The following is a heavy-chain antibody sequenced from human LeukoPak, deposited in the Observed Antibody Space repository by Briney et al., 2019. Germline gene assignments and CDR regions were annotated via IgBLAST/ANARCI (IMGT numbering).Heavy chain of an antibody. CDR1: GGTFSSYA. J-gene: IGHJ4*02. CDR3: ASGDYGDPPLNY. CDR2: INPNTGGT. D-gene: IGHD4/OR15-4a*01. Sequence: EASVKVSCKASGGTFSSYAISWVRQAPGQGLQWMGWINPNTGGTNYAQKFQGRVTMTRDTSISTAYMELSRLRSDDTAVYYCASGDYGDPPLNYWGQGTLVTVSS. V-gene: IGHV1-2*02.